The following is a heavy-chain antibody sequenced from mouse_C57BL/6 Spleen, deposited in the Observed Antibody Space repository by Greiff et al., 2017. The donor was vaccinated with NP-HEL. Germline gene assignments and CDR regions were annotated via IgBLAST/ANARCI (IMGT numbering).Heavy chain of an antibody. V-gene: IGHV5-6*01. CDR3: ARHGLGYYAMDY. CDR2: ISSGGSYT. CDR1: GFTFSSYG. D-gene: IGHD2-4*01. Sequence: EVNLVESGGDLVKPGGSLKLSCAASGFTFSSYGMSWVRQTPDKRLEWVATISSGGSYTYYPDSVKGRFTISSDNAKNTLYLQMSSLKSEDTAMYYCARHGLGYYAMDYWGQGTSVTVSS. J-gene: IGHJ4*01.